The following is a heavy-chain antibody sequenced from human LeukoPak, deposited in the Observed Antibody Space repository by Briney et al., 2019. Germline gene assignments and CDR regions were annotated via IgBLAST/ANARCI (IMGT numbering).Heavy chain of an antibody. J-gene: IGHJ5*02. CDR3: ARDYYGSGSYYKWFDP. D-gene: IGHD3-10*01. V-gene: IGHV1-46*01. Sequence: ASVKVSCKASGYTFTSYYMHWVRQAPGQGLEWMGIINPSGGSTSYAQKFQGRVTITADESTSTAYMELSSLRSEDTAVYYCARDYYGSGSYYKWFDPWGQGTLVTVSS. CDR2: INPSGGST. CDR1: GYTFTSYY.